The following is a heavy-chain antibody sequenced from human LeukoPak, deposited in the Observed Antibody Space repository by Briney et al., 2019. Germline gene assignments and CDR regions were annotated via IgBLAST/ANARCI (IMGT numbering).Heavy chain of an antibody. V-gene: IGHV3-30*03. D-gene: IGHD1-26*01. Sequence: GGSLRLSCSASGFTFSSYVMHWVRQAPGKGLEWVATISYDEDNIYYADSVKGRFTISRDNSKDTLFLQMNSLKIEDTAIYYCEASWHYWGQGTLVTVSS. J-gene: IGHJ4*02. CDR2: ISYDEDNI. CDR1: GFTFSSYV. CDR3: EASWHY.